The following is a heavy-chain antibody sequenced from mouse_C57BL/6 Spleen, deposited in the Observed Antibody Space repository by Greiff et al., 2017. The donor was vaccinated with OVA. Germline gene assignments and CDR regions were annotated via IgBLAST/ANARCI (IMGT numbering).Heavy chain of an antibody. CDR2: IYPGDGDT. Sequence: VQLQESGPELEKPGASVKISCKASGYAFSSSWMNWVKQRPGKGLEWIGRIYPGDGDTNYNGKFKGKATLTADKSSSTAYMQLSSLTSEDSAVYFCARGMGLKDYYAMDYWGQGTSVTVSS. CDR1: GYAFSSSW. CDR3: ARGMGLKDYYAMDY. D-gene: IGHD1-3*01. V-gene: IGHV1-82*01. J-gene: IGHJ4*01.